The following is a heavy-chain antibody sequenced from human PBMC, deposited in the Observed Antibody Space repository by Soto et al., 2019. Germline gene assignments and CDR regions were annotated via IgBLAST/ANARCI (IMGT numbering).Heavy chain of an antibody. Sequence: GGSLRLSCAASGFIFSGSAMHWVRQASGKGLEWVGRIRSKANSYATVYAASVKGRFTISRDDSKNTAYLQMNSLKTEDTAVYYCTRQYQGYFDYWGQGTLVTVSS. CDR2: IRSKANSYAT. CDR1: GFIFSGSA. V-gene: IGHV3-73*01. J-gene: IGHJ4*02. D-gene: IGHD2-2*01. CDR3: TRQYQGYFDY.